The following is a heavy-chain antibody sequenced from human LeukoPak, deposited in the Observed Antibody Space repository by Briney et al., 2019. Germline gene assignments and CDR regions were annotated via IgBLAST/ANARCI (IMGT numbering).Heavy chain of an antibody. V-gene: IGHV4-30-4*08. CDR1: GGSISSGDYY. J-gene: IGHJ4*02. CDR2: IYYSGST. Sequence: SETLSLTCTVSGGSISSGDYYWSWIRQPPGKGLEWIGYIYYSGSTYYNPSLKSRVTISVDTSKNQFSLKLSSVTAADTAVYYCARLADCSSTSCDHVFDYWGQGTLVTVSS. D-gene: IGHD2-2*01. CDR3: ARLADCSSTSCDHVFDY.